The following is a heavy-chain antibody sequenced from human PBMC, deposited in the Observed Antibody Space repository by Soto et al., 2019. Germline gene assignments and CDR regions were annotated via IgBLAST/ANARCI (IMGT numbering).Heavy chain of an antibody. V-gene: IGHV3-33*01. D-gene: IGHD2-21*01. Sequence: QVQLVESGGGVVQPGTSLSLSCAAPESIFRGYGMHWVRQAPGKGLEWVAIIRFDGCNINYADAVMGRFTISRDNSKDMLYLEMNSLRVEDTAVYYCARDGIASVAFWGYLDYWCQGTLVTVSS. CDR2: IRFDGCNI. J-gene: IGHJ4*02. CDR1: ESIFRGYG. CDR3: ARDGIASVAFWGYLDY.